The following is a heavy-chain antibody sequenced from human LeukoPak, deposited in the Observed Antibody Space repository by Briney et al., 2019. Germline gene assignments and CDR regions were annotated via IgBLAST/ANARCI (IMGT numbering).Heavy chain of an antibody. V-gene: IGHV1-8*01. Sequence: GASVKVSCKASGYTFTSYDINWGRQATGQGLEWMGWMNPNSGNTGYAQKFQGRVTMTRNTSISTAYMELSSLRSEDTAVYYCARVGTVVTPSLVYWGQGTLVTVSS. D-gene: IGHD4-23*01. CDR1: GYTFTSYD. J-gene: IGHJ4*02. CDR3: ARVGTVVTPSLVY. CDR2: MNPNSGNT.